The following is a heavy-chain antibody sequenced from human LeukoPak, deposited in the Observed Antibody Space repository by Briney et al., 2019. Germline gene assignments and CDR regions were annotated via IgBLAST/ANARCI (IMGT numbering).Heavy chain of an antibody. Sequence: SETLSLTCTVSGDSISSSSSYWGWIRQPPGKGLEWIGSIYYSGSTYYNTSLKSRVNISVDTSKNQFSLKLSSVTAADTAVYYCVRTDGPSQWDLRNDAFDIWGQGTMVTVSS. J-gene: IGHJ3*02. CDR1: GDSISSSSSY. CDR3: VRTDGPSQWDLRNDAFDI. D-gene: IGHD1-26*01. CDR2: IYYSGST. V-gene: IGHV4-39*01.